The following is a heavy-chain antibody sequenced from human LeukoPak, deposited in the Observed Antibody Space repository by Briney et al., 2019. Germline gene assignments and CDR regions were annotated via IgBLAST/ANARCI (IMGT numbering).Heavy chain of an antibody. J-gene: IGHJ4*02. CDR2: IWYDGSNK. Sequence: PGGSLRLSCAASGFTFSSYAMSWVRQAPGKGLEWVAVIWYDGSNKYYADSVKGRFTISRDNSKNTLYLQMNSLRAEDTAVYYCASLWSNVDYWGQGTLVTVSS. CDR1: GFTFSSYA. CDR3: ASLWSNVDY. V-gene: IGHV3-33*08. D-gene: IGHD3-10*01.